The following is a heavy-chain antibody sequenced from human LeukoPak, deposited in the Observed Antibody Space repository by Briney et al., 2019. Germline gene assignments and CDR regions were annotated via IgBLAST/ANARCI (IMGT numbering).Heavy chain of an antibody. J-gene: IGHJ3*02. CDR1: GFTFSSYS. V-gene: IGHV3-21*01. Sequence: GGSLRLSCAASGFTFSSYSMNWVRQAPGKGLEWVSSISSSSYIYYADSVKGRFTISRDNAKNSLYLQMNSLRAEDTAVYYCARDQAVAGTHAFDIWGQGTMVTVSS. CDR3: ARDQAVAGTHAFDI. D-gene: IGHD6-19*01. CDR2: ISSSSYI.